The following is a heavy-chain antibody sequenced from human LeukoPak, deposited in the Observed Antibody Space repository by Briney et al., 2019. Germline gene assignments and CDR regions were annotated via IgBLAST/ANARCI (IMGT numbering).Heavy chain of an antibody. V-gene: IGHV3-74*01. CDR3: ARSLGGSGYSGTIDY. J-gene: IGHJ4*02. CDR1: GFTFSSYW. D-gene: IGHD3-22*01. Sequence: PGGSLRLSCAASGFTFSSYWMHWVRQAPGKGLVWVSRIDTDGSSTTYADSVKGRFTISRDNAKNTLYLQVNSLRAEDSAVYYCARSLGGSGYSGTIDYWGQGTLVTVFS. CDR2: IDTDGSST.